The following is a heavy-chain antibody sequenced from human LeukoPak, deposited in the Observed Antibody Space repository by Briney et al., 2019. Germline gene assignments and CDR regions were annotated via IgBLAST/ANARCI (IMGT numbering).Heavy chain of an antibody. CDR2: ISSSGSTI. Sequence: GGSLRLSCAASGFTFRSYEMNWVRQAPGKGLEWVSYISSSGSTIYYADSVKGRFTISRDNAKNSLYLQMNSLRAEDTAVYYCARSADEVATMGSETFDYWGQGTLVTVSS. V-gene: IGHV3-48*03. CDR3: ARSADEVATMGSETFDY. D-gene: IGHD5-12*01. J-gene: IGHJ4*02. CDR1: GFTFRSYE.